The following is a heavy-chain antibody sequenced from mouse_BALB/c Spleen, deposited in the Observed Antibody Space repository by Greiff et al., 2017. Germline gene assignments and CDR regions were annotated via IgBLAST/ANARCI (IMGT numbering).Heavy chain of an antibody. CDR1: GYSITSDYA. Sequence: DSGPGLVKPSQSLSLTCTVTGYSITSDYAWNWIRQFPGNKLEWMGYISYSGSTSYNPSLKSRISITRDTSKNQFFLQLNSVTTEDTATYYCARRPNSYYFDYWGQGTTLTVSS. CDR2: ISYSGST. V-gene: IGHV3-2*02. CDR3: ARRPNSYYFDY. J-gene: IGHJ2*01.